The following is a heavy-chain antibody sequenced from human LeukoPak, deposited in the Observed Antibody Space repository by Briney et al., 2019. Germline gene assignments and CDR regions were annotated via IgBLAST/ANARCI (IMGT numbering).Heavy chain of an antibody. J-gene: IGHJ6*02. CDR1: GGSFSSYA. V-gene: IGHV1-69*04. Sequence: SVTVSFTASGGSFSSYAISWVRQAPGQALEWLGRIIPNTGIANYATKFQGRVTITADTSTSTAYMELSSLRSEDTAVYYCAKAQLTHPNTSYSYGMDVWGQGTTVTVSS. CDR3: AKAQLTHPNTSYSYGMDV. D-gene: IGHD6-13*01. CDR2: IIPNTGIA.